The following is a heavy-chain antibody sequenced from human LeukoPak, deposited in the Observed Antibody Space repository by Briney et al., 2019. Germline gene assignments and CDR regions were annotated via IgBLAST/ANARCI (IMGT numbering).Heavy chain of an antibody. V-gene: IGHV4-34*01. CDR2: INHSGST. Sequence: SETLSLTCVVYGGSFSTYYWSWIRQPPRKGLEWIGEINHSGSTNYNPSLKSRVTISVDTSKNQFSLRLSSVTAADTAVYYCARGTGAFWGGYYFDYWGQGTLVTVSS. CDR3: ARGTGAFWGGYYFDY. CDR1: GGSFSTYY. D-gene: IGHD3-16*01. J-gene: IGHJ4*02.